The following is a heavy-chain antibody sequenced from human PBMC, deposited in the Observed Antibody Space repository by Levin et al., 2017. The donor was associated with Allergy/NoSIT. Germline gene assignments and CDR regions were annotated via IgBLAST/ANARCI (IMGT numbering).Heavy chain of an antibody. Sequence: MSGGSLRLSCAVYGGSFSGYYWSWIRQPPGKGLEWIGDINHSGSTNYNPSLKSRVTISVDTSKNQFSLKVNSVTAADTAVYYCASLGSGDYIWGSYRYTGNWDADYWGQGTLVTVSS. CDR2: INHSGST. V-gene: IGHV4-34*01. D-gene: IGHD3-16*02. J-gene: IGHJ4*02. CDR3: ASLGSGDYIWGSYRYTGNWDADY. CDR1: GGSFSGYY.